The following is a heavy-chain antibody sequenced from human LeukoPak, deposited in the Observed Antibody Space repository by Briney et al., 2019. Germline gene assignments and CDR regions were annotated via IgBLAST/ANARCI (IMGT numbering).Heavy chain of an antibody. CDR1: GYSFTSYW. Sequence: GESLKISCKGSGYSFTSYWIGWVRQMPGKGLEWVGIIYPGDSDTRYSPSFQGQVTVSADKSISTAYLQWSSLKASDTAMYYCARRVAADAFDIWGEGTVVTVSS. V-gene: IGHV5-51*01. J-gene: IGHJ3*02. CDR2: IYPGDSDT. D-gene: IGHD6-25*01. CDR3: ARRVAADAFDI.